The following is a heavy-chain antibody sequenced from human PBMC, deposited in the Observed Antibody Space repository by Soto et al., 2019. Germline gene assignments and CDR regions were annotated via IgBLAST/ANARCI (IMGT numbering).Heavy chain of an antibody. Sequence: QVQLVQSGAEVKKPGASVTVSCKASGYRFSDYYLHWVRQAPGQGPEWRGWMNPNSGDTKYAQKLQGRVKMTRDTYVRTAFMELNWLKSDDTAVYYCARESGGATATLDYYYFYMDVWGIGTTVTVSS. CDR2: MNPNSGDT. J-gene: IGHJ6*03. CDR1: GYRFSDYY. D-gene: IGHD5-12*01. CDR3: ARESGGATATLDYYYFYMDV. V-gene: IGHV1-2*02.